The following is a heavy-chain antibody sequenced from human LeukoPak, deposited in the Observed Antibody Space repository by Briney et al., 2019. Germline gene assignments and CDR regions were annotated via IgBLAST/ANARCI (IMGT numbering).Heavy chain of an antibody. Sequence: SETLSLTCTVSGVSINGGDYYWSWIRQPPGKGLEWIGNIYHSGISFYNPSLKSRVSMSLDMSQNQVSLRPATVTAADTAMYYCVRAEDFGVSTLWFDTWGQGALVTISS. J-gene: IGHJ5*02. CDR2: IYHSGIS. V-gene: IGHV4-30-2*01. CDR1: GVSINGGDYY. D-gene: IGHD3-3*01. CDR3: VRAEDFGVSTLWFDT.